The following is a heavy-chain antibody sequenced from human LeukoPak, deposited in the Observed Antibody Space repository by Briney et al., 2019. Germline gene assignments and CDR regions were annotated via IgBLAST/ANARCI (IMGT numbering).Heavy chain of an antibody. Sequence: PGGSLRLSCAASGLIFSNYLMNWVRQAPGKGLECGAYSSSGGGSIIYSADSVKGRFTISRDNDKNTLYLQMNILRAEDTAVYYCARGCGTFDYWGQGTLVTVSS. CDR1: GLIFSNYL. D-gene: IGHD4/OR15-4a*01. J-gene: IGHJ4*02. CDR2: SSSGGGSII. V-gene: IGHV3-48*04. CDR3: ARGCGTFDY.